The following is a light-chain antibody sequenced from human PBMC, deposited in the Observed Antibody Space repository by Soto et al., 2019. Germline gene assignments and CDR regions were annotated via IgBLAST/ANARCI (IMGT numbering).Light chain of an antibody. CDR2: DAS. CDR3: QQYGNSPLT. J-gene: IGKJ4*01. CDR1: QSVSSSY. V-gene: IGKV3-20*01. Sequence: EIVLTQSPGTLSLSPGERATLCSRASQSVSSSYLAWYQQKPGQAPRLLIYDASSRATGIPDRFSGSGSGTDFTLTISRLEPEDFAVYYCQQYGNSPLTFGGGTKVDIK.